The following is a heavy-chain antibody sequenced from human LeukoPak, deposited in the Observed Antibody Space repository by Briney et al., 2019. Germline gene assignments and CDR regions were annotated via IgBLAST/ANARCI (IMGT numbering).Heavy chain of an antibody. CDR1: GGSISSGGYY. CDR2: IYYSGST. CDR3: AREGQQLVKDNWFDP. D-gene: IGHD6-13*01. Sequence: PSETLSLTCTVSGGSISSGGYYWSWIRQHPGKGLEWIGYIYYSGSTYYNPSLKSRVTISVDTSKNQFSLKLSSVTAADTAVYYCAREGQQLVKDNWFDPWGQGTLVTVSS. V-gene: IGHV4-31*03. J-gene: IGHJ5*02.